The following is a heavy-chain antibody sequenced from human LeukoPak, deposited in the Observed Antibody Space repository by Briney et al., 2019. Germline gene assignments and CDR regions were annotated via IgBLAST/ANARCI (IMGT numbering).Heavy chain of an antibody. CDR2: IHYTGST. V-gene: IGHV4-59*01. CDR1: GGSINSYY. Sequence: KPSETLSLTCTVSGGSINSYYWSWIRQPPGKGLECIGYIHYTGSTNYNPSLKSRVTISVDTSTSQFSLKLSSVTAADTTIYYCARGGYYGSGNDFRFDPWGQGTLVTVSS. J-gene: IGHJ5*02. CDR3: ARGGYYGSGNDFRFDP. D-gene: IGHD3-10*01.